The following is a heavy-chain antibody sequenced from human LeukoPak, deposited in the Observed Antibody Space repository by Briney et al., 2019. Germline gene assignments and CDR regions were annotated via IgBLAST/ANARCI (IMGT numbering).Heavy chain of an antibody. CDR3: AREFSSYYFDY. Sequence: PGGSLRLSCGASGFTFGSYGFHWVRQAPGKGLEGVAVISYDGSEKYYADSVKGRFTVSRDNSKNTLYLEVNRLRAEDTAIYYCAREFSSYYFDYWGQGTPVTVSS. V-gene: IGHV3-30*04. CDR1: GFTFGSYG. J-gene: IGHJ4*02. CDR2: ISYDGSEK.